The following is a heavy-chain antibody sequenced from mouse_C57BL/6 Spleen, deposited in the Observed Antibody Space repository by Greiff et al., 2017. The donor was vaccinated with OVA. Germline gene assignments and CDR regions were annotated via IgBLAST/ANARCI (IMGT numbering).Heavy chain of an antibody. CDR3: ARSPTGGDYFDY. V-gene: IGHV1-42*01. Sequence: EVQLQQSGPELVKPGASVKISYKASGYSFTGYYMNWVKQSPEKSLEWIGEINPSTGGTTYNQKFKAKATLTVDKSSSTAYMQLKSLTSEDSAVYYCARSPTGGDYFDYWGQGTTLTVSS. D-gene: IGHD4-1*02. CDR2: INPSTGGT. J-gene: IGHJ2*01. CDR1: GYSFTGYY.